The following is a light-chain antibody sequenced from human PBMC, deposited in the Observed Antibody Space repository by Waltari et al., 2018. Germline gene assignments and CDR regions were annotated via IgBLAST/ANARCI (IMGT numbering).Light chain of an antibody. V-gene: IGLV1-44*01. CDR1: NSNIGSNT. Sequence: QSVLTQPPSAFGTPGQRVTISCSGSNSNIGSNTVNWYQQPPGTAPKLLIYRNNPRPSGVPDRFSGSKSGTSASLAISGLQSEDEAHYYCSSWGGSLAGVVFGGGTKLTVL. CDR2: RNN. CDR3: SSWGGSLAGVV. J-gene: IGLJ2*01.